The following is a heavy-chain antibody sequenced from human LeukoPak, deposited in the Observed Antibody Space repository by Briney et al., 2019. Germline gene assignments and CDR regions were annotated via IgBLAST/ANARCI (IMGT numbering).Heavy chain of an antibody. CDR1: VFTSSTYW. Sequence: PGGALRLSSAPSVFTSSTYWMSCVPEAPGPGLGWVAKIKQDVSEKYYFDSVKGRFTISRYNAKNSLYLQMNSLRAEDTAVYYCANHGSGPYYYYYGMDVWGKGTTVTVSS. D-gene: IGHD3-10*01. CDR3: ANHGSGPYYYYYGMDV. V-gene: IGHV3-7*03. J-gene: IGHJ6*04. CDR2: IKQDVSEK.